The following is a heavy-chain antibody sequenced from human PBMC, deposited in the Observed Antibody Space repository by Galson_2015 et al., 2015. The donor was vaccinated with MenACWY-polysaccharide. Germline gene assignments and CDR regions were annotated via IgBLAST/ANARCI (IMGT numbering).Heavy chain of an antibody. Sequence: QSGAEVKKPGESLKISCEGSGYSFTSYWIAWVRQMPGKGLEWMGIIYPGDSDTRYSPSFQGQVTISADKSISTAYLQWSSLKASDTATYYCARNNYAGLRGYYYGMDVWGQGTTVTVSS. D-gene: IGHD5-12*01. J-gene: IGHJ6*02. CDR3: ARNNYAGLRGYYYGMDV. CDR2: IYPGDSDT. V-gene: IGHV5-51*01. CDR1: GYSFTSYW.